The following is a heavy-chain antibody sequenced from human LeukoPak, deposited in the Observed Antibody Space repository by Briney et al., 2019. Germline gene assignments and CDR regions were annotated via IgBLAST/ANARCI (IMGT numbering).Heavy chain of an antibody. CDR1: GFTYSSYG. J-gene: IGHJ6*03. V-gene: IGHV3-30*03. CDR2: ISYDGSNK. CDR3: ARDGRYSSSWHQYYYYMDV. D-gene: IGHD6-13*01. Sequence: PGGSLRLSCAASGFTYSSYGMHWVRQAPGKGLEWVAVISYDGSNKYYADSVKGRFTISRDSSNNTLYLQMNSLRAEDTAVYYCARDGRYSSSWHQYYYYMDVWGKGTTVTVSS.